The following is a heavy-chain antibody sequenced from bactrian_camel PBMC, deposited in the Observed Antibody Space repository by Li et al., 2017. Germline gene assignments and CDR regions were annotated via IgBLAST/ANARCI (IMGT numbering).Heavy chain of an antibody. Sequence: HVQLVESGGGSVQAGGSLRLSCRFASGYSAVTLCMGWFRQAPGKEREGVAGIGTNGVATTTDSVKGRFTISRDNAKNTVYLQMNILKSEDTAQYYCTSGGSYGGSWPALGYWGQGTQVTVS. CDR1: GYSAVTLC. V-gene: IGHV3S6*01. J-gene: IGHJ6*01. CDR2: IGTNGVAT. D-gene: IGHD6*01. CDR3: TSGGSYGGSWPALGY.